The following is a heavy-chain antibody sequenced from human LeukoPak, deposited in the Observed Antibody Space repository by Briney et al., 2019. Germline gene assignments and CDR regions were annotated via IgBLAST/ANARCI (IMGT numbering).Heavy chain of an antibody. Sequence: PSETLSLTCTVSGGSISSSSYYWGWIRQPPGKGLEWIGSIYYSGSTYYNPSLKSRVTISVDTSKNQFSLKLSSLTAADTAVYYCVRSLHISAPFDVWGQGTLVTVSS. CDR1: GGSISSSSYY. CDR2: IYYSGST. V-gene: IGHV4-39*01. CDR3: VRSLHISAPFDV. J-gene: IGHJ4*02. D-gene: IGHD2-21*01.